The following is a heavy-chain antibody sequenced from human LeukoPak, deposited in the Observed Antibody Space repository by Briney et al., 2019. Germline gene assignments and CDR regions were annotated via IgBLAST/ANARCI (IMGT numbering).Heavy chain of an antibody. Sequence: ASVKVSCKASGYTFTGYYMHWVRQAPGQGLEWMGWMNPNSGNTGYAQKFQGRVTMTRNTSISTAYMELSSLRSEDTAVYYCARALGKTILSDYWGQGTLVTVSS. CDR1: GYTFTGYY. V-gene: IGHV1-8*02. CDR2: MNPNSGNT. J-gene: IGHJ4*02. D-gene: IGHD3-16*01. CDR3: ARALGKTILSDY.